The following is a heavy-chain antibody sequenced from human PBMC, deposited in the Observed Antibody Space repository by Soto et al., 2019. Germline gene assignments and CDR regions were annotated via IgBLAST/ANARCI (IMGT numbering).Heavy chain of an antibody. V-gene: IGHV1-69*05. CDR2: IIPIFGTA. D-gene: IGHD3-9*01. Sequence: QVQLVQSGAEVKKPGSSVKVSCKASGGTFSSYAISWVRQAPGQGLEWMGGIIPIFGTANYAQKFQGRVTITRDESTSTAYMELSSLRSEDTAVYYCARDGDYDILTGYYITDNWFDPWGQGTLVTVSS. J-gene: IGHJ5*02. CDR1: GGTFSSYA. CDR3: ARDGDYDILTGYYITDNWFDP.